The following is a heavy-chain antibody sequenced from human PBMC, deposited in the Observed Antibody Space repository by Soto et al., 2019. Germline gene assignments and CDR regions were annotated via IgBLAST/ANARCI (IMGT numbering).Heavy chain of an antibody. CDR1: GFTFSSYG. D-gene: IGHD3-10*01. CDR3: ARVVGSGSYFSYYYGMDV. V-gene: IGHV3-33*01. Sequence: PGGSLRLSCAASGFTFSSYGMHWVRQSPGKGLEWVAIILYDGSNKYYGDSVKGRFTISRDNSNNTLYLQMNSLRAEDTAVYYCARVVGSGSYFSYYYGMDVWGQGTTVTVSS. J-gene: IGHJ6*02. CDR2: ILYDGSNK.